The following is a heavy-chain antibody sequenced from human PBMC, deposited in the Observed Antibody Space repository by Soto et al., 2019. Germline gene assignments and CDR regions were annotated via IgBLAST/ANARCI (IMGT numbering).Heavy chain of an antibody. D-gene: IGHD5-12*01. CDR3: ASQPVRGYSGYDSGGFDY. Sequence: SETLSLTCAVSGGSISSSNWWSWVRQPPGKGLEWIGEIYHSGSTNYNPSLKSRVTISVDKSKNQFSLKLSSVTAADTAVYYCASQPVRGYSGYDSGGFDYWGQGTLVTVSS. CDR2: IYHSGST. J-gene: IGHJ4*02. V-gene: IGHV4-4*02. CDR1: GGSISSSNW.